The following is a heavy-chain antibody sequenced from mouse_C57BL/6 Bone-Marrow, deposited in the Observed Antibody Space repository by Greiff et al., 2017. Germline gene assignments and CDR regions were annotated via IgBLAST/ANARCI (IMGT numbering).Heavy chain of an antibody. V-gene: IGHV5-4*01. CDR2: ISAGGSYT. CDR3: ARERLDYFDY. CDR1: GFTFSSYA. J-gene: IGHJ2*01. Sequence: EVKLMESGGGLVKPGGSLKLSCAASGFTFSSYAMSWVRQTPEKRLEWVATISAGGSYTYYPDNVKGRFTISRDNAKNNLYLQLGHLKSEDAAMYYCARERLDYFDYWGQGTTRTVSS. D-gene: IGHD2-4*01.